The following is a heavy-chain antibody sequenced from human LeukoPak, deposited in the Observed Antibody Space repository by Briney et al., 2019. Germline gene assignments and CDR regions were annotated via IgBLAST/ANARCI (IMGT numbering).Heavy chain of an antibody. D-gene: IGHD3-10*01. Sequence: GASVKVSCKASGYTFTTYYMHWVRQAPGQGLEWMGWINPNSGGTNYAQKFQGRVTMTRDTSISTAYMELSRLRSDDTAVYYCARSFGPPNRGDYFDYWGQGTLVTVSS. CDR1: GYTFTTYY. V-gene: IGHV1-2*02. J-gene: IGHJ4*02. CDR3: ARSFGPPNRGDYFDY. CDR2: INPNSGGT.